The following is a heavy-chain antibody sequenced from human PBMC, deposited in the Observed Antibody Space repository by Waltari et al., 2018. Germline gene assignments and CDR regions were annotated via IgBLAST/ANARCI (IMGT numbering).Heavy chain of an antibody. V-gene: IGHV5-51*03. CDR3: ASHRIVATGSVIYYFDY. Sequence: EVQLVQSGAEVKKPGESLKISCKGSGYSFTSYWIGWVRQMPGKGLEWMGIIYPGDSDTRYSPSFQGQVTSSADKSISTAYLQWSSLKASDTAMYYCASHRIVATGSVIYYFDYWGQGTLVTVSS. CDR1: GYSFTSYW. CDR2: IYPGDSDT. D-gene: IGHD5-12*01. J-gene: IGHJ4*02.